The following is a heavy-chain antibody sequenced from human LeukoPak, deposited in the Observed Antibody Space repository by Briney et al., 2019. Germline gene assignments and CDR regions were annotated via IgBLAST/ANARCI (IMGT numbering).Heavy chain of an antibody. V-gene: IGHV3-74*01. CDR2: IHSDGSDT. J-gene: IGHJ3*02. CDR3: AREGNSGWRDDGFDI. CDR1: GFIFSSYW. Sequence: QSGGSLRLSCAASGFIFSSYWMHWVRQAPGKGLVWVSRIHSDGSDTTYADSVKGRFTISRDNAKNTLYLRMNSLRAEDTAVYYCAREGNSGWRDDGFDIWGQGTMVTVSS. D-gene: IGHD6-19*01.